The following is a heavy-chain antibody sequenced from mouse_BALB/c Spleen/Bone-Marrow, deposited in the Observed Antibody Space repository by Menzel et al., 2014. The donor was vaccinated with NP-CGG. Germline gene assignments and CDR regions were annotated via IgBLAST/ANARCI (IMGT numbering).Heavy chain of an antibody. CDR3: ARGLYYVAYGPGFAY. V-gene: IGHV5-6-3*01. D-gene: IGHD2-13*01. J-gene: IGHJ3*01. Sequence: EVQGVESGGGLVQPGGSLKLSCAASGFTFSNYGMSWVRQTPDERLDLVAAINSNGGTTYYPDSVKGRFTISRDNAKNTLYLQMSSLKSEDTAMYFCARGLYYVAYGPGFAYWGQGTLVTVSA. CDR1: GFTFSNYG. CDR2: INSNGGTT.